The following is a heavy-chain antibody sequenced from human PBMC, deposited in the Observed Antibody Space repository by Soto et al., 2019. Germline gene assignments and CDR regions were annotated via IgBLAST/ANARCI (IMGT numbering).Heavy chain of an antibody. Sequence: GGSLRLSCAASGFTYSTYAMTWVRQAPGKGLQWVSAISASGATTYYADFVRGRFTISRDNDNNTLYLQMNSLTDEDTGVYYCARDVNTEFDSWGQGSLVTVSS. CDR3: ARDVNTEFDS. J-gene: IGHJ4*02. CDR1: GFTYSTYA. V-gene: IGHV3-23*01. CDR2: ISASGATT.